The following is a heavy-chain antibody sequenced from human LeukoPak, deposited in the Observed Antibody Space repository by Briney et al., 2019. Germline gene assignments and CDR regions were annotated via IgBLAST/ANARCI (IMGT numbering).Heavy chain of an antibody. CDR2: INPDGSGT. CDR3: AKDVRGATTGGFDY. V-gene: IGHV3-7*03. D-gene: IGHD1-26*01. CDR1: GVTFSTYW. J-gene: IGHJ4*02. Sequence: PGGSLRLSCAVSGVTFSTYWMSWVRQAPGKGLEWVANINPDGSGTYYVDSLKGRFTISRDNAKNSLYLQMNSLRAEDTAVYYCAKDVRGATTGGFDYWGQGTLVTVSS.